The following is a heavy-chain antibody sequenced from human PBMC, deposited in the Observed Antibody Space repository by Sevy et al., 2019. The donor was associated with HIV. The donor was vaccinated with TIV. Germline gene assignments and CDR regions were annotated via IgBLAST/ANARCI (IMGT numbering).Heavy chain of an antibody. D-gene: IGHD2-2*01. J-gene: IGHJ4*02. CDR2: MNPNSGNT. V-gene: IGHV1-8*01. CDR1: GYTFTSYD. Sequence: ASAKVSCKASGYTFTSYDINWVRQATGQGLEWMGWMNPNSGNTGYAQKFQGRVTMTRNTSISTAYMELSSLRSEDTAVYYCAQVRFNCSSTSCFPADYFDYWGQGTLVTVSS. CDR3: AQVRFNCSSTSCFPADYFDY.